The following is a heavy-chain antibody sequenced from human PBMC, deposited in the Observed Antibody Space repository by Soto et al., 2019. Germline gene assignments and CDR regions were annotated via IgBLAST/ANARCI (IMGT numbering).Heavy chain of an antibody. J-gene: IGHJ3*02. CDR1: GFTFSSYG. V-gene: IGHV3-33*01. CDR3: ARDSSGYSAFDI. Sequence: QVQLVESGGGVVQPGRSLRLSCAASGFTFSSYGMHWVRQAPGQGLEWVAVIWYDGSNKYYADSVKGRFTISRDNSKNTLYLQMNSLRAEDTAGYYCARDSSGYSAFDIWGQGTMVTVSS. CDR2: IWYDGSNK. D-gene: IGHD3-3*01.